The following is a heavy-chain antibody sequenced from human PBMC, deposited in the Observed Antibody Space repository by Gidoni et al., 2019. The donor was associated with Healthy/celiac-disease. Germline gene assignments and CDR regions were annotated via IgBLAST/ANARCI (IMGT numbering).Heavy chain of an antibody. CDR3: ATDSREGGLDDAFDI. CDR1: GFTFSSYW. Sequence: EVQLVESGGGLVQPGGSLRLSCAASGFTFSSYWMSWVRQAPGKGLEWVANIKQDGSEKYYVDSVKGRFTISRDNAKNSLYLQMNSLRAEDTAVYYCATDSREGGLDDAFDIWGQGTMVTVSS. V-gene: IGHV3-7*01. J-gene: IGHJ3*02. CDR2: IKQDGSEK. D-gene: IGHD3-22*01.